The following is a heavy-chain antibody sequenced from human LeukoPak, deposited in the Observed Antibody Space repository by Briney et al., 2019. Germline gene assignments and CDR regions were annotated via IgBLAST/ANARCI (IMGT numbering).Heavy chain of an antibody. J-gene: IGHJ4*02. D-gene: IGHD3-22*01. CDR1: GGSIRSGSHY. V-gene: IGHV4-39*02. CDR2: IYYSGST. CDR3: AKRDDSGGNLVDL. Sequence: SETLSLTCTVSGGSIRSGSHYWAWIRQPPGKGLEWIVSIYYSGSTYYNPSLENRVTISIDTSKNHFSLKLSSLSAADTSVYYCAKRDDSGGNLVDLWGQGTLVTVS.